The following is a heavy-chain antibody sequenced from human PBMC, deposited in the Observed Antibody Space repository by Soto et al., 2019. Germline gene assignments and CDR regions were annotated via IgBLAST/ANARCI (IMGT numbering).Heavy chain of an antibody. CDR3: ARSKRSSSSWFRNWFDP. V-gene: IGHV4-59*04. CDR2: IYYSGST. D-gene: IGHD6-13*01. CDR1: GGSISSYY. J-gene: IGHJ5*02. Sequence: SETLSLTCTVSGGSISSYYWSWIRQPPGKGLEWIGYIYYSGSTYYNPSLKSRVTISVDTSKNQFSLKLSSVTAADTAVYYCARSKRSSSSWFRNWFDPWGQGTLVTVSS.